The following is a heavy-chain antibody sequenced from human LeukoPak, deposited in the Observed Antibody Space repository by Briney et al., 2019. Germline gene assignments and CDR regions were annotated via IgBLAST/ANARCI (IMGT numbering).Heavy chain of an antibody. CDR3: ARDSSSFPNYFDF. Sequence: PGGSLRLSCAASGFTFSSYAMSWVRQAPGQGLEWVSLLYSSGITFYAESVQGRFTISRDNSKNTLYLQMNSLRAEDTAIYYCARDSSSFPNYFDFWGQGTLVTVSS. CDR2: LYSSGIT. J-gene: IGHJ4*02. D-gene: IGHD3-3*02. CDR1: GFTFSSYA. V-gene: IGHV3-53*01.